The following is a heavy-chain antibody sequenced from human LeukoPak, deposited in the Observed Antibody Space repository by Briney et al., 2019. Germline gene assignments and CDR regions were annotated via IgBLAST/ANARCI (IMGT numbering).Heavy chain of an antibody. CDR1: GFTFSSFG. CDR3: VKGHHYGSGSYWV. CDR2: ISGSGVST. D-gene: IGHD3-10*01. V-gene: IGHV3-23*01. Sequence: GGSLRLSCAASGFTFSSFGMSWVRQAPGKGLEWVSAISGSGVSTYYADSVKGRFTISRDNSKNTLYLQMNSLRAEDTAVYYCVKGHHYGSGSYWVWGQGTLVTVSS. J-gene: IGHJ4*02.